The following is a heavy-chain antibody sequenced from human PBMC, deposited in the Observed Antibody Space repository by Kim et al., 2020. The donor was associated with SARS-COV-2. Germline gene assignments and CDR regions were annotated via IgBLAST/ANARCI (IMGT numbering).Heavy chain of an antibody. J-gene: IGHJ6*02. CDR1: GFTFSSYE. V-gene: IGHV3-48*03. D-gene: IGHD3-10*01. Sequence: GGSLRLSCEASGFTFSSYEMSWVRQAPGKGLEWIAYISSRVSGSVTTTYYADSVNGRFTISRDNTKNSLFLQMHTLRAEDTALYFCARVNWWHYGSGDDLIYDFGTDVWGQGTTVTVSS. CDR2: ISSRVSGSVTTT. CDR3: ARVNWWHYGSGDDLIYDFGTDV.